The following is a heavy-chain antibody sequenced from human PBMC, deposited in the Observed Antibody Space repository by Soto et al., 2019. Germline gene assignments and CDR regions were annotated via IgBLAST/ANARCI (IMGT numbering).Heavy chain of an antibody. CDR1: GFTFSSYG. CDR2: ISYDGSNK. V-gene: IGHV3-30*18. D-gene: IGHD6-13*01. J-gene: IGHJ4*02. CDR3: AKMYSNSWNFAYFDY. Sequence: QVQLVESGAGVVQPGRSLRLSCAASGFTFSSYGMHWVRQAPGKGLEWVAVISYDGSNKYYADSVNGRFTISRDNSKNTLYLQMNSLRAEDTAVFYCAKMYSNSWNFAYFDYWGQGTLVTVSS.